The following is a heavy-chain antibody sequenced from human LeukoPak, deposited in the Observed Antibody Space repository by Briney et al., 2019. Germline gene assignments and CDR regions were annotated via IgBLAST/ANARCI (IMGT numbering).Heavy chain of an antibody. V-gene: IGHV1-2*06. J-gene: IGHJ6*02. CDR1: GYTFTGYY. CDR2: INPNSGGT. CDR3: ARDIGAARPSGYYYYGMDV. D-gene: IGHD6-6*01. Sequence: ASVKVSCKASGYTFTGYYMHWVRQAPGQGLEWMGRINPNSGGTNYAQKFQGRVTMTRDTSISTAYMELSRLRSDDTAVYYCARDIGAARPSGYYYYGMDVWGQGTTVTVSS.